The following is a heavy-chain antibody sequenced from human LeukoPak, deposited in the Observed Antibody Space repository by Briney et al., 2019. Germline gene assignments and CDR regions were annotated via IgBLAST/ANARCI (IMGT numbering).Heavy chain of an antibody. CDR2: IYTSGST. Sequence: SETLSLTCTVSGGSISSYYWSWIRQPAGKGLEWIGRIYTSGSTNYNPSLKSRVTMSVDTSKNQFSLKLSSVTAADAAVYYCAKDQLSITIFGVVTDDAFDIWGQGTMVTVSS. D-gene: IGHD3-3*01. CDR1: GGSISSYY. CDR3: AKDQLSITIFGVVTDDAFDI. J-gene: IGHJ3*02. V-gene: IGHV4-4*07.